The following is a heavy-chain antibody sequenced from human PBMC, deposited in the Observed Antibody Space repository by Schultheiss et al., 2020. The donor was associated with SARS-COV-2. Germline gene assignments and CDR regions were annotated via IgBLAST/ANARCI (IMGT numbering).Heavy chain of an antibody. D-gene: IGHD1-26*01. CDR2: ISSSSSYI. V-gene: IGHV3-21*04. Sequence: GESLKISCAASGFTFSSYSMNWVRQAPGKGLEWVSSISSSSSYIYYADSVKGRFTISRDNSKNTLYLQMNSLRAEDTAVYYCAKDLKVGTTNWFDPWGQGTMVTVSS. CDR1: GFTFSSYS. CDR3: AKDLKVGTTNWFDP. J-gene: IGHJ5*02.